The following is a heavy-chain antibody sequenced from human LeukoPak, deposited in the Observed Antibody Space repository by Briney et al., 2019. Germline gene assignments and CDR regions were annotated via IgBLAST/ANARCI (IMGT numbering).Heavy chain of an antibody. V-gene: IGHV4-31*03. CDR1: GXSISSGGYY. D-gene: IGHD6-6*01. CDR2: IYYSGST. CDR3: ARAKYSNLSYYYYGMDV. J-gene: IGHJ6*02. Sequence: SQTLSLTCTVSGXSISSGGYYWSWIRQHPGKGLEWIGYIYYSGSTYYNPSLKSRVTISVDTSKNQFSLKLSSVTAADTAVHYCARAKYSNLSYYYYGMDVWGQGTTVTVSS.